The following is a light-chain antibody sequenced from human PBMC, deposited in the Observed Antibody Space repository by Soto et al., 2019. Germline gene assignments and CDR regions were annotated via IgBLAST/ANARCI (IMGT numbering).Light chain of an antibody. J-gene: IGKJ1*01. CDR1: QSISRH. CDR2: GAS. CDR3: QQFFYFPT. Sequence: DIHMTQSPSSLSPSVGDRVTLTCRASQSISRHLNWYQQKPGRAPRLLIYGASNLQSGVPSRFSGSGSGTDFTLTISSLLPEDVATYYCQQFFYFPTFGQGTKV. V-gene: IGKV1-39*01.